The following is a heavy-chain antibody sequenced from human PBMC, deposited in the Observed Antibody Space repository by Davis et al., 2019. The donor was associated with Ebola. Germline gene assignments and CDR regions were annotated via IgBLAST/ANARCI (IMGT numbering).Heavy chain of an antibody. D-gene: IGHD4-23*01. Sequence: GESLKIPCAASGFTFSSYSMNWVRQAPGKGLEWVSYISSSSRTIYYADSVKGRFTISRDNAKNSLYLQMNSLRDEDTAVYYCARDSTTVVSQKQFDYWGQGTLVTVSS. J-gene: IGHJ4*02. CDR2: ISSSSRTI. V-gene: IGHV3-48*02. CDR1: GFTFSSYS. CDR3: ARDSTTVVSQKQFDY.